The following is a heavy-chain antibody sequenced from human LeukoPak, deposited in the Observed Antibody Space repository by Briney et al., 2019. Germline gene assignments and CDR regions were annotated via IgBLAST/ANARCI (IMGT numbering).Heavy chain of an antibody. CDR1: GFTFSSYA. Sequence: PGGSLRLSCAASGFTFSSYAMSWVRQAPGKGLEWVAVIWSDGNNKYYADSVKGRFTISRDNSKNTLYLQMNSLRAEDTAVYYCARDMPYYYGMDVWGQGTTVTVSS. CDR3: ARDMPYYYGMDV. J-gene: IGHJ6*02. D-gene: IGHD2-2*01. CDR2: IWSDGNNK. V-gene: IGHV3-33*08.